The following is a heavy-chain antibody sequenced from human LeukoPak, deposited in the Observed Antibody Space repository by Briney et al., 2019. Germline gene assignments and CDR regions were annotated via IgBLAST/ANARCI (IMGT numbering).Heavy chain of an antibody. CDR3: ARVSKDTFLPSFFDY. Sequence: PGGSLRLSCAASGFSFSDYYLTWIRQAPGKGLEWVSYISSRDSTVYYASSMRFRFTISRDNAKNSLYLQMNSLRAEDTATYYCARVSKDTFLPSFFDYWGQGTLVTVSS. D-gene: IGHD3-16*01. V-gene: IGHV3-11*04. CDR1: GFSFSDYY. CDR2: ISSRDSTV. J-gene: IGHJ4*02.